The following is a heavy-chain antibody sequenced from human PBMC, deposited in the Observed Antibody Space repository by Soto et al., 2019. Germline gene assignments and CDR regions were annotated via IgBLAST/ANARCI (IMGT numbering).Heavy chain of an antibody. Sequence: PGGSLRLSCAASGFTFSNAWMSWVRQAPGKGLEWVGRIKSKTDGGTTDYAAPMKGRFTISRDDSKNTLYLEMNSLKTEDTAVYYCTTGPSAARDADFWGQGTLVTVSS. J-gene: IGHJ4*02. V-gene: IGHV3-15*01. CDR1: GFTFSNAW. CDR3: TTGPSAARDADF. CDR2: IKSKTDGGTT. D-gene: IGHD6-6*01.